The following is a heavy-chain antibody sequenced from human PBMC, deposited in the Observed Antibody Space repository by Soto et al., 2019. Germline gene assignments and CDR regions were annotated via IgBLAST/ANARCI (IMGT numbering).Heavy chain of an antibody. CDR2: ISAYNGNT. Sequence: ASVKVSFKASGYTFTSYGISWVRQAPGQGLEWMGWISAYNGNTNYAQKLQGRVTMTTDTSTSTAYMELRSLRSDDTAVYYCARDVPTLVAVAGTIAFDIWGQGTMVTVSS. D-gene: IGHD6-19*01. CDR3: ARDVPTLVAVAGTIAFDI. CDR1: GYTFTSYG. J-gene: IGHJ3*02. V-gene: IGHV1-18*01.